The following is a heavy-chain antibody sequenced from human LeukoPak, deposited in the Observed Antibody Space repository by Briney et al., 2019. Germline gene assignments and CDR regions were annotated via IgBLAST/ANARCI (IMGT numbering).Heavy chain of an antibody. CDR1: GGSISSGGYS. V-gene: IGHV4-30-4*07. J-gene: IGHJ5*02. CDR2: IYYSGST. D-gene: IGHD5-12*01. CDR3: ARGGAADSGYDSGFDP. Sequence: PSETLSLTCAVSGGSISSGGYSWSWIRQPPGKGLEWIGYIYYSGSTYYNPSLKSRVTISVDTSKNQFSLKLSSVTAADTAVYYCARGGAADSGYDSGFDPWGQGTLVTVSS.